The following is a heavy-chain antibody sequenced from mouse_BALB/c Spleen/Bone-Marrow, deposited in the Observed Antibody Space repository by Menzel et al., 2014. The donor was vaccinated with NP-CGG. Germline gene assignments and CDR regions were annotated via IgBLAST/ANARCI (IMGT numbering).Heavy chain of an antibody. D-gene: IGHD1-1*01. CDR1: GYTFTSYW. CDR2: IYPSDSYT. CDR3: TRQDYYGNSYWYFDV. Sequence: QVQLKQSGADLVRPGASVKLSCKASGYTFTSYWINWVKQRPGQGLEWIGNIYPSDSYTNYNQKFRDKATLTVDTSSSTAYMQLSGPTSEDSAVYYCTRQDYYGNSYWYFDVWGAGTTVTVSS. J-gene: IGHJ1*01. V-gene: IGHV1-59*01.